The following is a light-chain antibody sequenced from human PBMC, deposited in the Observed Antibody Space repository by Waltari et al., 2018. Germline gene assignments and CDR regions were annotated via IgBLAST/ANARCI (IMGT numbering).Light chain of an antibody. CDR1: SSHVGSYNL. V-gene: IGLV2-18*02. CDR3: SSYTSSSPVV. J-gene: IGLJ2*01. Sequence: QSALTQPPSVPGSPGQSVTISCPGPSSHVGSYNLVSRYPQPPGTAPKPMIYEVSNRPAGVPDRFSGSKSGNTASLTISGLQAEDEADYYCSSYTSSSPVVFGGGTKLTVL. CDR2: EVS.